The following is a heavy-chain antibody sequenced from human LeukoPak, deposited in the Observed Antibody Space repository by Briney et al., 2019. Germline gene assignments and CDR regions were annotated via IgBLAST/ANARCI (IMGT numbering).Heavy chain of an antibody. CDR2: IGTAGDT. V-gene: IGHV3-13*01. CDR1: GFTFSSYD. CDR3: AREVRHGWFDP. J-gene: IGHJ5*02. Sequence: AGGSLRLSCAASGFTFSSYDMHWVRQATGKGLEWVSAIGTAGDTYYPGSVKGRFTISRENAKNSLYLQMNSLRAGDTAVYYCAREVRHGWFDPWGQGTLVTVSS.